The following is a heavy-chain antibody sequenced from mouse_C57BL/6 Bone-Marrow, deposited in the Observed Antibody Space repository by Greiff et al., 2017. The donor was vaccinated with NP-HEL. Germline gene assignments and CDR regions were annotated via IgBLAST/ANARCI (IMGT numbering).Heavy chain of an antibody. Sequence: VQLKESGGGLVKPGGSLKLSCAASGFTFSDYGMHWVRQAPEKGLEWVAYISSGSSTIYYADKVKGRFTISRDNAKNTLFLQLTSLRSEDTAMYYCAREGYYGRSLAWCAYWGQGTLVTVSA. V-gene: IGHV5-17*01. J-gene: IGHJ3*01. D-gene: IGHD1-1*01. CDR3: AREGYYGRSLAWCAY. CDR2: ISSGSSTI. CDR1: GFTFSDYG.